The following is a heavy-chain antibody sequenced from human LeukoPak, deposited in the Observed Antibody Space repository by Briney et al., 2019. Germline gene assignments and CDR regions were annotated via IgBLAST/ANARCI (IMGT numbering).Heavy chain of an antibody. J-gene: IGHJ4*02. V-gene: IGHV3-66*01. CDR1: GLIVSDNY. D-gene: IGHD5-18*01. Sequence: GGSLRLSCAASGLIVSDNYMSWVRQAPGKGLEWVSLIYRGGTTYYADSVKGRFTISRDNSKNMLYLQMNRLRAEDTAVYYCARSRVRTAMVTADYWGQGTLVTVSS. CDR3: ARSRVRTAMVTADY. CDR2: IYRGGTT.